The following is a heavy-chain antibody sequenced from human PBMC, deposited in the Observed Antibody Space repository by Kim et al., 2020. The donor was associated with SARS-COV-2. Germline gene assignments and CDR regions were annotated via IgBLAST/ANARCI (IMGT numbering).Heavy chain of an antibody. CDR3: ARDHWDSSLGFLDY. J-gene: IGHJ4*02. Sequence: KPSPQRQVTISVDTAKNQVSLKLSSVTAADTAVYYCARDHWDSSLGFLDYWGQGTLVTVSS. D-gene: IGHD3-22*01. V-gene: IGHV4-59*01.